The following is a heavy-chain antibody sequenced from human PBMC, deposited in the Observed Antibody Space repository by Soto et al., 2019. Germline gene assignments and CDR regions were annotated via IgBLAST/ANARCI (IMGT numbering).Heavy chain of an antibody. Sequence: PGGSLRLSCAASGFTFSSYAMHWVRQAPGKGLEWVAVISYDGSNKYYADSVKGRFTISRDNSKNTLYLQMNSLRAEDTAVYYCARGAPRWLHRSRGMDVWGQGTTVTVSS. D-gene: IGHD5-12*01. J-gene: IGHJ6*02. V-gene: IGHV3-30-3*01. CDR1: GFTFSSYA. CDR3: ARGAPRWLHRSRGMDV. CDR2: ISYDGSNK.